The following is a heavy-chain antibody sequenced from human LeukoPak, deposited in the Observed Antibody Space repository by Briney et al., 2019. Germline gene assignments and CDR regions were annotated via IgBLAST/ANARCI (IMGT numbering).Heavy chain of an antibody. CDR1: GGTFSSYT. CDR2: IIPILGIA. Sequence: SVEVSCKASGGTFSSYTISWVRQAPGQGLEWMGRIIPILGIANYAQKFQGRVTITADKSASTAYMELSSLRSEDTAVYYCARFWRSNSSTWGQGTLVTVSS. J-gene: IGHJ5*02. D-gene: IGHD2/OR15-2a*01. CDR3: ARFWRSNSST. V-gene: IGHV1-69*02.